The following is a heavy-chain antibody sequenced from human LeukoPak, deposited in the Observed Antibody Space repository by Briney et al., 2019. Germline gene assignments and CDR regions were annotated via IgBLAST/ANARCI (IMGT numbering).Heavy chain of an antibody. Sequence: SETPSLTCTVSGGSISSYYWSWIRQPPGKGLEWIGYIYYSGSTNYNPSLKSRVTISVDTSKNQFSLKLSSVTAADTAVYYCATADSSSCYFDYWGQGTLVTVSS. CDR3: ATADSSSCYFDY. J-gene: IGHJ4*02. V-gene: IGHV4-59*01. CDR1: GGSISSYY. D-gene: IGHD6-13*01. CDR2: IYYSGST.